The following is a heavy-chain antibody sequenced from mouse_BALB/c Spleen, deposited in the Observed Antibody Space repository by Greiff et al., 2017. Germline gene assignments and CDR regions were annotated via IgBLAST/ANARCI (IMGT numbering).Heavy chain of an antibody. D-gene: IGHD2-14*01. CDR3: ARHPYRYDEAWFAY. J-gene: IGHJ3*01. CDR2: ISNSGGST. V-gene: IGHV5-12-2*01. CDR1: GFTFSSYT. Sequence: EVQLVESGGGLVQPGGSLKLSCAASGFTFSSYTMSWVRQTPEKRLEWVAYISNSGGSTYYPDTVKGRFTISRDNAKNTLYLQMSSLKSEDTAMYYCARHPYRYDEAWFAYWGQGTLVTVSA.